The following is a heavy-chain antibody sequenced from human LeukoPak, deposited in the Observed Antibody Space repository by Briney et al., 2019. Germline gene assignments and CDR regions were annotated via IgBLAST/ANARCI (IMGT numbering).Heavy chain of an antibody. CDR2: IIPIFGTA. Sequence: SVKVSCKASGGTFSSYAISWVRQAPGQGLEWMGVIIPIFGTANYAQKFQGRVTITADKSTSTAYMELSSLRSEDTAVYYCAREGTHAAGIFDCWGQGTLVTVSS. CDR3: AREGTHAAGIFDC. J-gene: IGHJ4*02. CDR1: GGTFSSYA. V-gene: IGHV1-69*06. D-gene: IGHD6-13*01.